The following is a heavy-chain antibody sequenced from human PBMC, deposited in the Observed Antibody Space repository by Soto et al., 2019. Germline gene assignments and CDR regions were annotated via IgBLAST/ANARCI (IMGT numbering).Heavy chain of an antibody. J-gene: IGHJ4*02. CDR1: GGTFSSYA. Sequence: GASVKVSCKASGGTFSSYAISWVRQAPGQGLEWMGGIIPIFGTANYAQKFQGRVTITADRSTSTAYMELSSLRSEDTAAYYCARLPTYYYDSNDYWGQGTLVTVSS. CDR2: IIPIFGTA. V-gene: IGHV1-69*06. CDR3: ARLPTYYYDSNDY. D-gene: IGHD3-22*01.